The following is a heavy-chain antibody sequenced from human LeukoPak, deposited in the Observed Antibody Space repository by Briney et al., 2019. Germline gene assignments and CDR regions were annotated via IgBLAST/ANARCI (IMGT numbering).Heavy chain of an antibody. CDR3: AKSVVVTANPRAFDI. CDR2: ISGRGAST. V-gene: IGHV3-23*01. D-gene: IGHD2-21*02. Sequence: GGSLRLSCAASGFTFINFGMNWVRQAPGKGLEWVSGISGRGASTNYADSVKGRFTISRDSSKNLLYLQMNSLRDEDTAVYYCAKSVVVTANPRAFDIWGQGTMVTVSS. J-gene: IGHJ3*02. CDR1: GFTFINFG.